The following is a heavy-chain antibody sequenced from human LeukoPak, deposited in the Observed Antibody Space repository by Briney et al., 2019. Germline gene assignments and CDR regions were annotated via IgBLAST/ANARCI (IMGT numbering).Heavy chain of an antibody. CDR2: ISGSGGST. J-gene: IGHJ4*02. CDR3: AKDRGRAYYGSSGYYTRFDY. D-gene: IGHD3-22*01. V-gene: IGHV3-23*01. Sequence: TGGSLRLSCAASGFTFSSYALTWVRQAPGKGLEWVSVISGSGGSTYYADSVKGRITISRDNSKNTLYLQMNSLRAEDTAVYYCAKDRGRAYYGSSGYYTRFDYWGQGTLVTVSS. CDR1: GFTFSSYA.